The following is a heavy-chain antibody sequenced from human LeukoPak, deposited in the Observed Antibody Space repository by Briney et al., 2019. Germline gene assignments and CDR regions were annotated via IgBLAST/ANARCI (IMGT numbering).Heavy chain of an antibody. CDR3: ARVGDTAMVVLFDP. V-gene: IGHV4-39*07. CDR1: GGSISSSSYY. Sequence: PSETLSLTCTVSGGSISSSSYYWGWIRQPPGKGLEWIGSIYYSGSTYYNPSLKSRVTISVDTSKNQFSLKLSSVTAADTAVYYCARVGDTAMVVLFDPWGQGTLVTVSS. J-gene: IGHJ5*02. CDR2: IYYSGST. D-gene: IGHD5-18*01.